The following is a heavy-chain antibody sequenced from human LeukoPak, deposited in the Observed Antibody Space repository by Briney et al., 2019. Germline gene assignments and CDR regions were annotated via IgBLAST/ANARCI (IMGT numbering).Heavy chain of an antibody. CDR3: ARGDYYGSGSYDSFMDV. CDR2: IYHSGST. V-gene: IGHV4-30-2*01. J-gene: IGHJ6*02. Sequence: SQTLSLTCTVSGGSISSGGYYWSWIRQPPGKGLEWIGYIYHSGSTYYNPSLKSRVTISVDRSKNQFSLKLSSVTAADTAVYYCARGDYYGSGSYDSFMDVWGQGTTVTVSS. CDR1: GGSISSGGYY. D-gene: IGHD3-10*01.